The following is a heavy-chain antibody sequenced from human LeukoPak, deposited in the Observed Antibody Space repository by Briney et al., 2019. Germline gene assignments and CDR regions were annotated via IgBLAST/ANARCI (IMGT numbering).Heavy chain of an antibody. CDR3: ARVDRDYGDYAGYYYYGMDV. J-gene: IGHJ6*02. CDR2: IIPIFGTA. CDR1: GGTFSSYA. Sequence: GASVKVSCKASGGTFSSYAISWVRQAPGQGLEWMGGIIPIFGTANYAQKFQGRVTFTADESTSTAYMELSSLRSEDTAVYYCARVDRDYGDYAGYYYYGMDVWGQGTTVTVSS. D-gene: IGHD4-17*01. V-gene: IGHV1-69*01.